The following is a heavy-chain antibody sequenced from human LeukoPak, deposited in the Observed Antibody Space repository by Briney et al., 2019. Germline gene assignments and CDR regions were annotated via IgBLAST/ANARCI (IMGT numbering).Heavy chain of an antibody. CDR3: ASLDTAMVNGDY. V-gene: IGHV1-2*02. CDR2: INPNSGGT. J-gene: IGHJ4*02. D-gene: IGHD5-18*01. Sequence: GASVKVSCKASGYTFTSYGISWVRQAPGQGLEWMGWINPNSGGTNYAQKFQGRVTMTRDTSISTAYMELSRLRSDDTAVYYCASLDTAMVNGDYWGQGTLVTVSP. CDR1: GYTFTSYG.